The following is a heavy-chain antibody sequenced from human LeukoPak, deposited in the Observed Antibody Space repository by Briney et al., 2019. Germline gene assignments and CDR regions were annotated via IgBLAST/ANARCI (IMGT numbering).Heavy chain of an antibody. D-gene: IGHD4-17*01. V-gene: IGHV4-38-2*02. CDR1: TYSIRSGYY. J-gene: IGHJ4*02. CDR3: ARLHYENYFDY. Sequence: SETLSLTCSVSTYSIRSGYYWGWIRQPPGKGLEWIGNVYHGGGTYSNPSLKSRVTISVDTSKNQFSLKLSSVTAADTAVYYCARLHYENYFDYWGQGTLVTVSS. CDR2: VYHGGGT.